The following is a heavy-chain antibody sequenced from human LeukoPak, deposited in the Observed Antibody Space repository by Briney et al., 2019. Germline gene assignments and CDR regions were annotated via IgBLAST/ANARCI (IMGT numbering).Heavy chain of an antibody. J-gene: IGHJ5*02. Sequence: GRSLRLSCAASGFTFSSYGMHWVRQAPGKGLEWVAVISYDGSNKYYAYSVKGRFTIARDNSKNTLYLQMNSLRAEDTAVCYCAKRARRATVAGNWFDPWGQGTLVTVSS. CDR2: ISYDGSNK. V-gene: IGHV3-30*18. CDR1: GFTFSSYG. D-gene: IGHD6-19*01. CDR3: AKRARRATVAGNWFDP.